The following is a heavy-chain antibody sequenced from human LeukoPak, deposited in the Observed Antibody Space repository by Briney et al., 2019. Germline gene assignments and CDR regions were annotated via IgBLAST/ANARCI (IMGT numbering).Heavy chain of an antibody. V-gene: IGHV4-59*02. D-gene: IGHD3-3*01. J-gene: IGHJ3*02. Sequence: SGSLCLSCVASGGTVSGVYRSWVRQPPGKGLDWVGVIYNSGSTNYNPSVKSRVTISVDTSKNQFSLKLSSVTAADTAVYYCARQYYDFWSGYSHYDAFDIWGQGTMVTVSS. CDR2: IYNSGST. CDR1: GGTVSGVY. CDR3: ARQYYDFWSGYSHYDAFDI.